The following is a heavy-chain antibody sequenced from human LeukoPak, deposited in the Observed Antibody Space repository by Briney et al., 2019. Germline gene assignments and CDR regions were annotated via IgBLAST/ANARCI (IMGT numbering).Heavy chain of an antibody. V-gene: IGHV3-30*04. D-gene: IGHD5-24*01. CDR1: GFRLIKYA. CDR3: ASASMATINYYYFYMDA. CDR2: ISFEGKKE. J-gene: IGHJ6*03. Sequence: GGSLRLSCEASGFRLIKYAMHWVRQAPGRGLEWVAVISFEGKKEFYADSVKGLFTISRDNSKNALFLQMNSLQTDDTAIYYCASASMATINYYYFYMDAWGKGTTVTVSS.